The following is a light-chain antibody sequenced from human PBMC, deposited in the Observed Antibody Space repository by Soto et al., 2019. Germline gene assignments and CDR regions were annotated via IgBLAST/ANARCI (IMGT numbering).Light chain of an antibody. Sequence: EIVLTQSPGTLSLSPEERATLSCRASQSIGSSYLAWYQQKPCQAPRLLIYGASTRATGIPDRFSGSGSGTDFTLTINRVAPEDFAVYYCQQYVSLPITFGQGTRLEIK. CDR1: QSIGSSY. CDR2: GAS. J-gene: IGKJ5*01. CDR3: QQYVSLPIT. V-gene: IGKV3-20*01.